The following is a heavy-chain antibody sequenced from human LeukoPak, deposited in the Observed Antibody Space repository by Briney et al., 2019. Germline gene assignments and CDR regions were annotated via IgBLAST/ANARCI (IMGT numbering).Heavy chain of an antibody. CDR2: INPSGGST. Sequence: GASVKVSCKASGYTFTSYYMHWVRQAPGQGLEWMGIINPSGGSTSYAQKFQGRVTMTRDMSTSTVYMELSNLRSEDTAVYYCARDSFRRPSWEWLSRERYYYYYMDVWGKGTTVTVSS. CDR3: ARDSFRRPSWEWLSRERYYYYYMDV. V-gene: IGHV1-46*01. CDR1: GYTFTSYY. D-gene: IGHD3-3*01. J-gene: IGHJ6*03.